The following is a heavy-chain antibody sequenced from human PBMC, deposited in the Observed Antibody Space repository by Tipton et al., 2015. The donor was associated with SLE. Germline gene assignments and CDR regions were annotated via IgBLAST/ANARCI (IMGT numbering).Heavy chain of an antibody. Sequence: VQLVQSGAEVKKPGESLKISCKGSGNSFTSYWIAWVRQMPGKGLEWMGIIYPGDSDTRYSPSFQGQVTFSAVKSISTAYLQWSSLKASDSAIYYCARLGYGCSGGRCFGVDVWGQGTTVSVSS. V-gene: IGHV5-51*03. CDR2: IYPGDSDT. CDR3: ARLGYGCSGGRCFGVDV. D-gene: IGHD2-15*01. J-gene: IGHJ6*02. CDR1: GNSFTSYW.